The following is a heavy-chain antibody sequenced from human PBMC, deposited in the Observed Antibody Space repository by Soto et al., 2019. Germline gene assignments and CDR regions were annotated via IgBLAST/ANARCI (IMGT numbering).Heavy chain of an antibody. Sequence: ASVKVSCKASGYTFTSYYMHWVRQAPGEGLEWMGIINPSGGSTSYAQKFQGRVTMTRDTSTSTVYMELSSLRSEDTAVYYCTREAYYYDSSGRLGRDVFDIWGQGTMDIVSS. D-gene: IGHD3-22*01. V-gene: IGHV1-46*01. CDR1: GYTFTSYY. CDR2: INPSGGST. CDR3: TREAYYYDSSGRLGRDVFDI. J-gene: IGHJ3*02.